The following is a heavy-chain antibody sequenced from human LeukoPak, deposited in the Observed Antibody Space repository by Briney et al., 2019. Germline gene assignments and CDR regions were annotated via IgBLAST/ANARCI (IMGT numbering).Heavy chain of an antibody. CDR1: GGSISSYY. Sequence: PSETLFLTCTVSGGSISSYYWSWIRQPPGKGLEWIGYIYYSGSTNYNPSLKSRVTISVDTSKNQFSLKLSSVTAADTAVYYCARGSGYSYWFYDPWGQGTLVTVSS. J-gene: IGHJ5*02. CDR2: IYYSGST. D-gene: IGHD5-18*01. V-gene: IGHV4-59*08. CDR3: ARGSGYSYWFYDP.